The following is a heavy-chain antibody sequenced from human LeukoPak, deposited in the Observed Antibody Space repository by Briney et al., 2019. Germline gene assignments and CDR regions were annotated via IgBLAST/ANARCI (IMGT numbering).Heavy chain of an antibody. CDR1: GFTFSTYN. D-gene: IGHD1-26*01. CDR3: ARASNSGSFFFDH. V-gene: IGHV3-21*01. CDR2: IYSGSTYI. Sequence: GGSLRLSCVASGFTFSTYNIYWVRQVPGKGLQWVSSIYSGSTYIYYADLVKGRFTISRDDAKNSVYLQMNSLSHEDTAVYYCARASNSGSFFFDHWGQGTLVTASS. J-gene: IGHJ4*02.